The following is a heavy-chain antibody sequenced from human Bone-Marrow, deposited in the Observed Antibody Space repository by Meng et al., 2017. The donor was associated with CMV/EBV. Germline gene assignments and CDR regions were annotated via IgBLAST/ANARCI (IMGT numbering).Heavy chain of an antibody. D-gene: IGHD3-3*01. CDR3: ARGSESWNGYYPSYGMDV. V-gene: IGHV1-46*01. J-gene: IGHJ6*02. Sequence: ASVKVSCKASGYTFTSYYMHWLRQAPGQGLEWMGIISPSSGITNYAQKFQGRLTMTGDTSTSTVYMELSSLTSEDTAVYYCARGSESWNGYYPSYGMDVWGQGTTVTVSS. CDR1: GYTFTSYY. CDR2: ISPSSGIT.